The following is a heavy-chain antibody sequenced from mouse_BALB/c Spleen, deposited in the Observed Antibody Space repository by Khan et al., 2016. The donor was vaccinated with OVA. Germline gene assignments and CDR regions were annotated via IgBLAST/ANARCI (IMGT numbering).Heavy chain of an antibody. CDR2: LWGGGTT. V-gene: IGHV2-6-5*01. Sequence: QVQLKESGPGLVAPSQSLSITCTVSGFSLTDYGVSWIRQPPGKGLEWLGILWGGGTTYYNSALKSSLSITKDNSKSQVFLKMNSLQTDDTAMYYCAKPFYAHYEAMDYWGQGTSVTVSS. CDR3: AKPFYAHYEAMDY. CDR1: GFSLTDYG. J-gene: IGHJ4*01. D-gene: IGHD1-1*01.